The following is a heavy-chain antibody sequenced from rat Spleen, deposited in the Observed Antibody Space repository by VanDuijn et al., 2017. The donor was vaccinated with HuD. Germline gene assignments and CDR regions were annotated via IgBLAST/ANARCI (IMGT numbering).Heavy chain of an antibody. J-gene: IGHJ2*01. CDR2: ISTSGGDT. V-gene: IGHV5-31*01. CDR3: TRRGLYWDYFDY. CDR1: GFTFNNYW. Sequence: EVQLVESGGGLVQPGRSLKLSCVASGFTFNNYWMTWIRQAPGKGLEWVATISTSGGDTYYSDSVKGRFNVSRDNAKSTLYLQMSSLRSEDTATYYCTRRGLYWDYFDYWGQGVMVTVSS. D-gene: IGHD1-1*01.